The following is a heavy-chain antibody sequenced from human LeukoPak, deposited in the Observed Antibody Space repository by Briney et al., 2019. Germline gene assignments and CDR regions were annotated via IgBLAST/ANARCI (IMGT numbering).Heavy chain of an antibody. Sequence: ASVKVSCRASGYSVTTYAIHWVRQAPGQNIEWMGWINAGYGDTKYSQKFQGRVTIARDTSASTAYMELTSLRSEDTAVYYCAREALMTTVTTWGYWGQGTLVTVSS. J-gene: IGHJ4*02. CDR1: GYSVTTYA. D-gene: IGHD4-17*01. CDR3: AREALMTTVTTWGY. CDR2: INAGYGDT. V-gene: IGHV1-3*01.